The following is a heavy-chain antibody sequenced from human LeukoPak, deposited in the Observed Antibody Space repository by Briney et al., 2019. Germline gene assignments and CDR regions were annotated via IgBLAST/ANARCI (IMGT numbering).Heavy chain of an antibody. J-gene: IGHJ5*01. D-gene: IGHD1/OR15-1a*01. CDR1: GFTFSDHY. Sequence: GGPLRLSCVASGFTFSDHYIDGVRQAPGKGLEWFGRIRKKAHRYTTDYDASVKGRFTISRDDSNNSVHLQMNSLKTEDTAVYFCARVLEGNTLWFDFLGQRTLGTVSS. V-gene: IGHV3-72*01. CDR2: IRKKAHRYTT. CDR3: ARVLEGNTLWFDF.